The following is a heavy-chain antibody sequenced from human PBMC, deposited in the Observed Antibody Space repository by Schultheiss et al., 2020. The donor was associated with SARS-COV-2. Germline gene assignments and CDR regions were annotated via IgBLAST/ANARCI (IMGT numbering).Heavy chain of an antibody. CDR2: INPSGGGT. CDR3: ARTSAYYFASPQYYFDY. D-gene: IGHD3-22*01. J-gene: IGHJ4*02. CDR1: GYTFTSYY. Sequence: GGSLRLSCKASGYTFTSYYIHWVRQAPGQGLEWMGIINPSGGGTRYAQKFQGRVTMTRDTSTSTVYMELSSLRSEDTAVYLCARTSAYYFASPQYYFDYWGQGTLVTVSS. V-gene: IGHV1-46*01.